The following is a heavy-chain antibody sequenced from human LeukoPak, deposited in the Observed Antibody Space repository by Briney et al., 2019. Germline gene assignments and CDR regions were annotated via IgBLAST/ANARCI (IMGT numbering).Heavy chain of an antibody. Sequence: ASETLSLTCTVSGGSISSYYWSWIRQPPGKGLEWIGYIYYSGSTNYNPSLKSRVTISVDTSKNQFSLKLSSVTAADTAVYYCARDLYSSSWGFDYWGQGTLVTVSS. V-gene: IGHV4-59*01. CDR3: ARDLYSSSWGFDY. CDR2: IYYSGST. J-gene: IGHJ4*02. D-gene: IGHD6-6*01. CDR1: GGSISSYY.